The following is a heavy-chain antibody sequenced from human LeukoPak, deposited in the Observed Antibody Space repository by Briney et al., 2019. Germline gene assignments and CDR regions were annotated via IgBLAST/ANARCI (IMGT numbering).Heavy chain of an antibody. CDR3: AREEGMCDGYYNYYMDV. J-gene: IGHJ6*03. CDR2: IKQDGSDK. CDR1: GFKHSNYW. Sequence: PGGSLTLSCSASGFKHSNYWMHWLRPAPGKGLEWVANIKQDGSDKYYVDSVKGRFIISRDNAKNSLYLQMNSLRAEETAVYYCAREEGMCDGYYNYYMDVWGKGTTVTVSS. D-gene: IGHD1-14*01. V-gene: IGHV3-7*01.